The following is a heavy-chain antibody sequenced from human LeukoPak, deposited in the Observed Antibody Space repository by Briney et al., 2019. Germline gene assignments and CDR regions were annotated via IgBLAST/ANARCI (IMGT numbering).Heavy chain of an antibody. D-gene: IGHD3-22*01. CDR2: ISYDGSNK. CDR3: AKDLDSSGYYYGDDY. Sequence: GGSLRLSCAASGFTFSSYGMHWVRQAPGKGLEWVAVISYDGSNKYYADSVKGRFTTSRDNSKNTLYLQMNSLRAEDTAVYYCAKDLDSSGYYYGDDYWGQGTLVTVSS. J-gene: IGHJ4*02. CDR1: GFTFSSYG. V-gene: IGHV3-30*18.